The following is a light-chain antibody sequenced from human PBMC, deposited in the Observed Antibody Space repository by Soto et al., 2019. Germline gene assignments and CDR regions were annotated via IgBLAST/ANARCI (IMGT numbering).Light chain of an antibody. CDR1: QSVSSSY. V-gene: IGKV3-20*01. CDR3: QQYGSSPWT. J-gene: IGKJ1*01. CDR2: GAS. Sequence: EIVVTQSPGTLPSSPGERATLACRASQSVSSSYLAWYQQKPGQAPRLLIYGASSRATGIPDRFSGSGSGTDFPLTIRSLEPEDFAVYYCQQYGSSPWTFGQGTKVEIK.